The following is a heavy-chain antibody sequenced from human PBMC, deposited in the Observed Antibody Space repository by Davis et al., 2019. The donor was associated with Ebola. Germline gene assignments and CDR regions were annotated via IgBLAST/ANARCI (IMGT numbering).Heavy chain of an antibody. Sequence: MPSETLSLTCTVSGVSISDHYWSWIRQSPGKGLEWIGYIYYTGTTKYNPSLKSRVTISVDTSKNQFSLKLSSVTAADTAVYYCARLNYYYYGMDVWGQGTTVTVSS. J-gene: IGHJ6*02. CDR3: ARLNYYYYGMDV. V-gene: IGHV4-59*08. CDR2: IYYTGTT. CDR1: GVSISDHY.